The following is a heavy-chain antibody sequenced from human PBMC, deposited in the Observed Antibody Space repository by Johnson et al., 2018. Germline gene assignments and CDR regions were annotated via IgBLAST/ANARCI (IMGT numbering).Heavy chain of an antibody. V-gene: IGHV3-30*03. CDR3: ARDGYLRGRYYDFWSGYGGDYYYGMDV. CDR2: ISIDGRNK. J-gene: IGHJ6*02. CDR1: GFTFSRYG. D-gene: IGHD3-3*01. Sequence: VQLVQSGGGVVQPGRSLRLSCAASGFTFSRYGMYWVRQAPGKGLAWVAVISIDGRNKYYADSVTGRLTNSRDNSKNTLYLQMNSLRAEDTAVYYCARDGYLRGRYYDFWSGYGGDYYYGMDVWGQGTTVTVSS.